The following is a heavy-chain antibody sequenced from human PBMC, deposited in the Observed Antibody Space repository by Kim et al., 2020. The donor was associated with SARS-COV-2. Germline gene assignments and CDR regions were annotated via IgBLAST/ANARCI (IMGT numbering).Heavy chain of an antibody. CDR3: ARGGYYFDY. V-gene: IGHV4-4*02. Sequence: GSTNYNSSLKSRVTISVDKSKNQFSLKLSSVTAADTAVYYCARGGYYFDYWGQGTLVTVSS. CDR2: GST. D-gene: IGHD5-12*01. J-gene: IGHJ4*02.